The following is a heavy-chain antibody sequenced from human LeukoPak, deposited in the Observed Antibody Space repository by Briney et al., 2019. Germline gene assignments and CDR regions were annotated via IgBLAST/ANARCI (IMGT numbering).Heavy chain of an antibody. J-gene: IGHJ4*02. Sequence: AGGSLRLSCAASGFTFSSYSMNWVRQAPGKGLEWVSSISSSSRYIYYADSVKGRFTISRDNAKNSLYLQMNSLRAEDTAVYYCARGPSVVSGWYYWGQGTLVTVSS. D-gene: IGHD6-19*01. CDR2: ISSSSRYI. V-gene: IGHV3-21*01. CDR3: ARGPSVVSGWYY. CDR1: GFTFSSYS.